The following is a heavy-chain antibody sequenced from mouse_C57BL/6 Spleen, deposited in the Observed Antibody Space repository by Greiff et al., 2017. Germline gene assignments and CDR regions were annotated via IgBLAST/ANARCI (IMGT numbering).Heavy chain of an antibody. V-gene: IGHV1-55*01. D-gene: IGHD3-2*02. CDR1: GYTFTSYW. J-gene: IGHJ3*01. CDR3: AREGEGLRQSFAY. CDR2: IYPGSGST. Sequence: QVQLQQPGAELVKPGASVKMSCKASGYTFTSYWITWVKQRPGQGLEWIGDIYPGSGSTNYNEKFKSKATLTVDTSSSTAYMQLSSLTSEDSAVYYCAREGEGLRQSFAYWGQGTLVTVSA.